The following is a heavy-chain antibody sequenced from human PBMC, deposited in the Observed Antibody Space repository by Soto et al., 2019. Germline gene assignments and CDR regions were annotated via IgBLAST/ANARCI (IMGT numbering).Heavy chain of an antibody. J-gene: IGHJ3*02. Sequence: EVQLVESGGGLVQPGGSLRLSCAASGFTFSSYDMHWVRQATGKGLEWVSAIGTAGDTYYPGSVKGRFTISRENAKNSLYLQMNSLSAEDTAVYYCARYGGGKGLRGAFDIWGQGTMVTVSS. CDR1: GFTFSSYD. V-gene: IGHV3-13*01. CDR3: ARYGGGKGLRGAFDI. CDR2: IGTAGDT. D-gene: IGHD3-10*01.